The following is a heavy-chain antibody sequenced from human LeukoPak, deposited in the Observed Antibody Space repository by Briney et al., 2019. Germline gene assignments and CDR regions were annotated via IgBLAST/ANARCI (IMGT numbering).Heavy chain of an antibody. V-gene: IGHV4-4*07. CDR3: ARRRPTYVLRYFDPNNWFDP. Sequence: SETLSLTCTVSGGSISSYYWSWIRQPAGKGLEWIGRIYTSGSTNYNPSLKSRVTISVDTSKNQFSLKLSSVTAADTAVYYCARRRPTYVLRYFDPNNWFDPWGQGTLVTVSS. D-gene: IGHD3-9*01. CDR2: IYTSGST. CDR1: GGSISSYY. J-gene: IGHJ5*02.